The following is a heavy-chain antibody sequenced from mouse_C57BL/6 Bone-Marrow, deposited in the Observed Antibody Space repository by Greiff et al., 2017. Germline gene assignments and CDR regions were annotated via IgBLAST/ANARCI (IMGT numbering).Heavy chain of an antibody. Sequence: EVQLKESGGGLVKPGGSLKLSCAASGFTFSSYAMSWVRQTPEKRLEWVATISDGGSYTYYPDNVKGRFTISRDNAKNNLYLQMSHLKSEDTAMYYCARDGGPSTRVTPFAYWGQGTLVTVSA. CDR2: ISDGGSYT. D-gene: IGHD2-2*01. CDR1: GFTFSSYA. V-gene: IGHV5-4*01. J-gene: IGHJ3*01. CDR3: ARDGGPSTRVTPFAY.